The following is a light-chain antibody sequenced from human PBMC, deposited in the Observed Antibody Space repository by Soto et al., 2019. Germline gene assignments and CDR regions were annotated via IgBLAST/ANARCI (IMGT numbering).Light chain of an antibody. Sequence: SYEPTQPPSVSVAPGQTARITCGGNNIEGKSVHWYQQRPGQAPVLVIFYDSDRPSGIPERFSASNSGNTATLTISRVEDGDEADYYCQVWDNSGDHVVFGGGTKITVL. CDR2: YDS. CDR3: QVWDNSGDHVV. CDR1: NIEGKS. J-gene: IGLJ2*01. V-gene: IGLV3-21*04.